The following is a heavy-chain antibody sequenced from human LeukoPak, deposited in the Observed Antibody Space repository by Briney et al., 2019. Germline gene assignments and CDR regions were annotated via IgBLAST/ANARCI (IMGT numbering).Heavy chain of an antibody. CDR2: IWPDGSKK. Sequence: SGGSLRLSSAASGFTFSTYAMHWVRQAPGKGLEWVAFIWPDGSKKYYADSVKGRFAISRENSKNTVYLQMNDLRPEDTALYFCAKISSSAESNFDYWGQGTLLTVSS. V-gene: IGHV3-30*02. J-gene: IGHJ4*02. D-gene: IGHD6-25*01. CDR1: GFTFSTYA. CDR3: AKISSSAESNFDY.